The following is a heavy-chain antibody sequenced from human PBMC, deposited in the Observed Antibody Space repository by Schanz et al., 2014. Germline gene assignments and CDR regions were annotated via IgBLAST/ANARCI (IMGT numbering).Heavy chain of an antibody. D-gene: IGHD3-10*01. V-gene: IGHV3-23*04. CDR1: GLTFRNYG. Sequence: EVQLVESGGNLVQPAGSLRLSCAASGLTFRNYGMSWVRQAPGKGPEWVSAIGGDASRTYYADSVKGRFTISRDNSKSTLSLKRKGLRSADTAVYYGARPPPLVRGIAGWFGPWGQGSLVTVSS. J-gene: IGHJ5*02. CDR2: IGGDASRT. CDR3: ARPPPLVRGIAGWFGP.